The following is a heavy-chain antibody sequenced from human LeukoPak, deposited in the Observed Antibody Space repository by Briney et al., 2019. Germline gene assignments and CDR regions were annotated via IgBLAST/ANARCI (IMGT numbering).Heavy chain of an antibody. D-gene: IGHD3-3*01. J-gene: IGHJ3*02. Sequence: PGGSLRLSCAASGFTISIYHMLWVRQAPGKGLEWVAVISYGRSNKYHADSVKGRFTISRDNSKHSLSLQMNSRTVEDTAVYYCARFCVPRVAHDALDIWGQGTMVTVSS. CDR1: GFTISIYH. V-gene: IGHV3-30-3*01. CDR2: ISYGRSNK. CDR3: ARFCVPRVAHDALDI.